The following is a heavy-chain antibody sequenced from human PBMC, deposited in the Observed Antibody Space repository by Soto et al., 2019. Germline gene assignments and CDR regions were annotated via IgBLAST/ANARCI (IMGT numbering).Heavy chain of an antibody. J-gene: IGHJ4*02. V-gene: IGHV3-30*18. Sequence: QVQLVESGGGVVQPGRSLRLSCAASGFTFSSYGMHWLRQAPGKGLEWVAVISYDGSNKYYADSVKGRFTISRDNSKNTLYLQMNSLRAEDTAVYYCAKDLTGTTFDYWGQGTLVTVSS. CDR3: AKDLTGTTFDY. CDR2: ISYDGSNK. CDR1: GFTFSSYG. D-gene: IGHD1-7*01.